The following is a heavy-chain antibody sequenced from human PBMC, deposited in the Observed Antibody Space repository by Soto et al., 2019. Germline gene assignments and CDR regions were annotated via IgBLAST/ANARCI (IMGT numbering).Heavy chain of an antibody. CDR2: IYYSGTT. J-gene: IGHJ4*02. Sequence: SETLSLTCTVSGGSISSYYWTWIRQPPGKGLEWIGFIYYSGTTNYNPSLKSRVTISVDTSKNQFSLKLGSVTAADTAVYYCVRSNYFDYWGQGTLVTVSS. CDR1: GGSISSYY. V-gene: IGHV4-59*01. CDR3: VRSNYFDY.